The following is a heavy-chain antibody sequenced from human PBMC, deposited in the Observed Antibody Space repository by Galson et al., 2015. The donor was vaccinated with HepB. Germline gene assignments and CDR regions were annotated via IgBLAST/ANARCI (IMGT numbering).Heavy chain of an antibody. CDR3: ARETRGYSVHVYYYGMDV. D-gene: IGHD5/OR15-5a*01. J-gene: IGHJ6*02. CDR1: GGSISTYY. CDR2: IYHSGST. V-gene: IGHV4-59*01. Sequence: ETLSLTCTVSGGSISTYYWSWIRQPPGKGLEWIGYIYHSGSTNYNPSLNSRVTISIDTSKNQFSLNLSSVTAADTAVYYCARETRGYSVHVYYYGMDVWGQGTTVTVSS.